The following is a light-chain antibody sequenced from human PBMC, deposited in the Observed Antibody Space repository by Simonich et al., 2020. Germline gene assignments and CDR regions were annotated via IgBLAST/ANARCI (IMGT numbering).Light chain of an antibody. CDR3: SSYTSSSTWV. CDR2: AVS. V-gene: IGLV2-14*01. Sequence: QSALTQPASVSGSPGQSITISCTGNSSDVGGYNYVSWYQQHPGKAPKLMIYAVSRRPSGVSNRFSGSKSGNTASLTISGLQAEDEADYYCSSYTSSSTWVFGGGTKLTVL. CDR1: SSDVGGYNY. J-gene: IGLJ3*02.